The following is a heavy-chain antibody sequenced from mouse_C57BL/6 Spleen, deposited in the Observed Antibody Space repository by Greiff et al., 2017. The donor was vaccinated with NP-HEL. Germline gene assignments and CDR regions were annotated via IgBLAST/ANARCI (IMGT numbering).Heavy chain of an antibody. CDR2: IDPANGNT. CDR3: AINWEGY. D-gene: IGHD4-1*01. V-gene: IGHV14-3*01. J-gene: IGHJ2*01. Sequence: DVQLQESVAELVRPGASVKLSCTASGFNIQNTYMHWVKQRPEPGLEWIGRIDPANGNTKYAPKFQGKATITADTPSNTAYLQLSSLTSEDTAIYYCAINWEGYWGQGTTLTVSS. CDR1: GFNIQNTY.